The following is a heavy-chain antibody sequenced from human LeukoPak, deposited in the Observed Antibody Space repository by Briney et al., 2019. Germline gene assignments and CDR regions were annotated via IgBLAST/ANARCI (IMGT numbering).Heavy chain of an antibody. CDR1: GGSISSYY. V-gene: IGHV4-59*01. Sequence: SETLSLTCTVSGGSISSYYWSWIRQPPGKGLEWIGYIYYSGSTNYNPSLKSRVTISVDTSKNQFSLKLSSVTAADTAVYYCARSSAATRYYYFDYWGQGTLVTVSS. CDR3: ARSSAATRYYYFDY. CDR2: IYYSGST. J-gene: IGHJ4*02. D-gene: IGHD6-13*01.